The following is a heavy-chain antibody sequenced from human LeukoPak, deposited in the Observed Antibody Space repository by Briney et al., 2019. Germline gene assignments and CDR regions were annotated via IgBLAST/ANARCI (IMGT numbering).Heavy chain of an antibody. V-gene: IGHV3-21*01. D-gene: IGHD1-26*01. CDR2: ISSSSSYI. Sequence: PGGSLRLSCIASGFTFSSDTMAWVRQSPGKGLEWVSSISSSSSYIYYADSVKGRFTISRDNAKNSLYLQMNSLRAEDTAVYYCARDGALVGATTIHDYWGQGTLVTVSS. CDR3: ARDGALVGATTIHDY. J-gene: IGHJ4*02. CDR1: GFTFSSDT.